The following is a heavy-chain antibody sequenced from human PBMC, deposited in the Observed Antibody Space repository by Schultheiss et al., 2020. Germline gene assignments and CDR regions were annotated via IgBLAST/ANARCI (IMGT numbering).Heavy chain of an antibody. D-gene: IGHD6-19*01. V-gene: IGHV3-30*04. Sequence: GGSLRLSCAASGFTFSSYAMHWVRQAPGKGLEWVAVISYDGSNKYYADSVKGRLTISRDNAKNSLYLQMNSLRAEDTAVYYCARGFSSGWYDYWGQGTLVTVSS. CDR2: ISYDGSNK. CDR3: ARGFSSGWYDY. CDR1: GFTFSSYA. J-gene: IGHJ4*02.